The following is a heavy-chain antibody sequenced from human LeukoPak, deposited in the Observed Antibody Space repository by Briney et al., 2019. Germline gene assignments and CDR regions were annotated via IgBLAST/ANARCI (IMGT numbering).Heavy chain of an antibody. CDR3: ARVAAEVVGVPGAIGFGWLRRDYYYMDV. CDR2: IYSGGST. CDR1: GFTFSSYG. Sequence: GGSLRLSCAASGFTFSSYGMHWVRQAPGKGLEWVSLIYSGGSTYYADSVKGRFTISRDNSKNTLYLQMNSLRAEDTAVYYCARVAAEVVGVPGAIGFGWLRRDYYYMDVWGKGTTVTVSS. D-gene: IGHD2-2*02. J-gene: IGHJ6*03. V-gene: IGHV3-66*01.